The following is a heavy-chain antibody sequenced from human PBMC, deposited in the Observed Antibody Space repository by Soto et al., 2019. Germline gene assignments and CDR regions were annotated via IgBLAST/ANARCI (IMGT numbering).Heavy chain of an antibody. CDR1: GGTFSSYA. J-gene: IGHJ4*02. Sequence: QVQLVQSGAEVKKPGSSVKVSCKAPGGTFSSYAISWGRQAPGQGLEWMGGIIPIFGTANYARKFQGRVTINADESTSTAYMELTSLRSEDTAVYYCGRLGPNFCSGYIPSEYNDYWGQGTLVTVSS. D-gene: IGHD3-3*01. CDR2: IIPIFGTA. V-gene: IGHV1-69*01. CDR3: GRLGPNFCSGYIPSEYNDY.